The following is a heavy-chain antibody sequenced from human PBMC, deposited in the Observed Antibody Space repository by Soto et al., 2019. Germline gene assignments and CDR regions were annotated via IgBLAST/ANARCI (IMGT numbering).Heavy chain of an antibody. V-gene: IGHV2-5*02. J-gene: IGHJ3*02. CDR1: GFSLSTSGVG. CDR2: IYWDDDK. CDR3: AAGYSYGPVDAFDI. D-gene: IGHD5-18*01. Sequence: QITLKESGPTLVKPTQTLTLTCTFSGFSLSTSGVGVGWIRQPPGKALEWLALIYWDDDKRYSPSLKSRLTIXKXTYXNQVVLTMTNMDPVDTATYYCAAGYSYGPVDAFDIWGQGTMVTVSS.